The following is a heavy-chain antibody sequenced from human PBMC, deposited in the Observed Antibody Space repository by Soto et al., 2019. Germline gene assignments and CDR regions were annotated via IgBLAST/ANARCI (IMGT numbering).Heavy chain of an antibody. D-gene: IGHD3-10*01. V-gene: IGHV4-31*03. Sequence: QVQLQESGPRLVKPSQTLSLTCTVSGGSISSGGYYWSWIRQHPGKGLEWIGYIFYSGSTYYNPSPKSRFTIAVATSKNQFSLKLSSVTAAATAVYYCATYGSGSYKPTTFDYWGQGTLVTVSS. CDR2: IFYSGST. J-gene: IGHJ4*02. CDR3: ATYGSGSYKPTTFDY. CDR1: GGSISSGGYY.